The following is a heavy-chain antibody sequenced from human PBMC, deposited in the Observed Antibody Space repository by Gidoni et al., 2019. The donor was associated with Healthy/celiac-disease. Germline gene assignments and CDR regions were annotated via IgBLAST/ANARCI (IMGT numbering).Heavy chain of an antibody. V-gene: IGHV3-23*01. CDR1: GFTFSSYA. CDR2: ISGSGGST. D-gene: IGHD5-18*01. J-gene: IGHJ6*02. CDR3: AKDPWIQLGLSYYGMDV. Sequence: EVQLLESGGGLVQPGGSLRLSCAASGFTFSSYAMSWVRQAPGKGLGWVSAISGSGGSTYYADSVKGRFTISRDNSKNTLYLQMNSLRAEDTAVYYCAKDPWIQLGLSYYGMDVWGQGTTVTVSS.